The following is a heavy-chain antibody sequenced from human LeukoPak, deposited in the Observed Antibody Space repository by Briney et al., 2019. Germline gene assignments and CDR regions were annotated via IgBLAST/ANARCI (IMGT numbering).Heavy chain of an antibody. CDR3: ARDPRTVRI. Sequence: GGSLRLSCAASGFTFSASYMTRVRQAPGKGLEWLSYISGDSGGTNYADSVKGRFTISRDNAKNSLYLQMNSLRVEDTAVYFCARDPRTVRIWGQGTLVTVSS. J-gene: IGHJ4*02. D-gene: IGHD1-1*01. V-gene: IGHV3-11*06. CDR1: GFTFSASY. CDR2: ISGDSGGT.